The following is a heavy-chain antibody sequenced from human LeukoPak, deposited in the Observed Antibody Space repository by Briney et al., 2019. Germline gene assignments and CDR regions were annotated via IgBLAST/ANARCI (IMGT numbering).Heavy chain of an antibody. V-gene: IGHV6-1*01. CDR3: ARLSSGAGGDFDC. D-gene: IGHD6-19*01. CDR2: TYYRSKWYN. J-gene: IGHJ4*02. CDR1: GDSVSSNSAA. Sequence: SQILSLTCAISGDSVSSNSAAWNWVRQSPSRGLEWLGRTYYRSKWYNNYALSVKSRITIKPDTSKNQFSLQLNSVTPEDTAVYYCARLSSGAGGDFDCWGQGTLVTVSS.